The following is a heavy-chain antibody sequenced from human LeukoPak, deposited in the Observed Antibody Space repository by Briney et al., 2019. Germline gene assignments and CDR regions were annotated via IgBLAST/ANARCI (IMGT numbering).Heavy chain of an antibody. Sequence: GGSLRLSCAASTFTVSTNYMTWVRQAPGKGLEWVSMIYTGGSPYYADSVKGRFTISRDNSKNTLSLQMNSLRVEDTAVYYCVPLTDGSVDQWGQGTLVTVSS. CDR2: IYTGGSP. D-gene: IGHD3-10*01. J-gene: IGHJ4*02. CDR1: TFTVSTNY. V-gene: IGHV3-66*01. CDR3: VPLTDGSVDQ.